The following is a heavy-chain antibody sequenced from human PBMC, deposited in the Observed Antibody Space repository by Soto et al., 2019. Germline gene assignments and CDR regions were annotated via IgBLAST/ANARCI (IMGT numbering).Heavy chain of an antibody. V-gene: IGHV4-31*03. Sequence: KTSETLSLTCTVSGGSFSGGGYYWSWIRQHPGKGLEWMGYISYSGSTKYKPSLQSRITISVETSKNQFSLRLTSVTAADTAIYFCARTSIFGVVLNAFDIWGQGTLVTVSS. D-gene: IGHD3-3*01. CDR2: ISYSGST. CDR3: ARTSIFGVVLNAFDI. CDR1: GGSFSGGGYY. J-gene: IGHJ3*02.